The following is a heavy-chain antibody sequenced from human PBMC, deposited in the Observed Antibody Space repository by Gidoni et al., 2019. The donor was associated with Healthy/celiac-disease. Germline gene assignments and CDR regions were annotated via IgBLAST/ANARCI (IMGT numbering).Heavy chain of an antibody. CDR1: GFTFSSYA. CDR2: ISGSGGST. D-gene: IGHD3-3*01. V-gene: IGHV3-23*01. J-gene: IGHJ6*02. CDR3: AKHNTIPGPSYYGMDV. Sequence: EVQLLESGGGLVQPGGSLRLSCAASGFTFSSYAMTWVRQAPGKGLEWVSAISGSGGSTYYADSVKGRFTISRDNSKNTLYLQMNSLRAEDTAVYYCAKHNTIPGPSYYGMDVWGQGTTVTVSS.